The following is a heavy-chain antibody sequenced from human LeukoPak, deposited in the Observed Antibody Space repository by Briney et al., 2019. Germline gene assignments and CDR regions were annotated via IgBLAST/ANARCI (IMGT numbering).Heavy chain of an antibody. D-gene: IGHD1-1*01. Sequence: TSETLSLTCAVDGGSFSVYYWSWVRQPPGKGLEWIGEINHSGSPNYNPSLKSRVTISVDTSKNQFSLKLSSVTAADTAVYYCARGRRPNSFTRSYYYYGMDVWGQGTTVTVSS. CDR3: ARGRRPNSFTRSYYYYGMDV. CDR2: INHSGSP. J-gene: IGHJ6*02. V-gene: IGHV4-34*01. CDR1: GGSFSVYY.